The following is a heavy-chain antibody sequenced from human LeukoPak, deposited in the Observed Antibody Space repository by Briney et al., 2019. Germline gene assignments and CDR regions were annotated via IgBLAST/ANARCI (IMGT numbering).Heavy chain of an antibody. Sequence: GGSLRLSCAASGFTFSSYWMSWVRQAPGKGLEWVANIKQDGSEKYYVDSVKGRFTISRDNAKNSLYLQMNSLRAEDTAVYYCARGSTYYDSSGQVPFDYWGQGTLVTVSS. J-gene: IGHJ4*02. CDR3: ARGSTYYDSSGQVPFDY. V-gene: IGHV3-7*01. D-gene: IGHD3-22*01. CDR1: GFTFSSYW. CDR2: IKQDGSEK.